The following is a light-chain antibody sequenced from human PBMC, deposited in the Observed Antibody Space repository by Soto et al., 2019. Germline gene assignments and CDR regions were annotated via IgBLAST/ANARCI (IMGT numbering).Light chain of an antibody. J-gene: IGLJ1*01. CDR3: AARDDRLNGHV. CDR1: GSNVGSNG. V-gene: IGLV1-44*01. CDR2: SDT. Sequence: VLTQPPPLSATPGQRVTISCSGGGSNVGSNGVEWFQQLPGAAPQLLIYSDTERPSGVPDRFSGSRAGTSASLAISGLQSEDEADYYCAARDDRLNGHVFGTGTKVTVL.